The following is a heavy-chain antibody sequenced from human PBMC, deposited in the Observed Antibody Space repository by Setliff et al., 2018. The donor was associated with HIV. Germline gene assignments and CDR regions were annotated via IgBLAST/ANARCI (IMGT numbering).Heavy chain of an antibody. V-gene: IGHV4-39*01. Sequence: SETLSLTCSVSGGSISSGSHYWGWIRQAPGKGLEWIGNIYYSGTTFYNPSLKSRVTISVDTSKNQFSLQLRSDDTAVYYCARNFGLSPSGKYYYYYGMDIWGQGTTVTVS. CDR2: IYYSGTT. CDR3: ARNFGLSPSGKYYYYYGMDI. J-gene: IGHJ6*02. D-gene: IGHD3-10*01. CDR1: GGSISSGSHY.